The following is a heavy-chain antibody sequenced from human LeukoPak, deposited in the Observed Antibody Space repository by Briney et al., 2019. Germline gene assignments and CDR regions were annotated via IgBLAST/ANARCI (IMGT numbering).Heavy chain of an antibody. J-gene: IGHJ4*02. CDR1: GYSFTSYW. CDR2: IYPGDSDT. D-gene: IGHD3-10*01. Sequence: GESLKISCKGSGYSFTSYWIGWVRQMPGKGLEWMGIIYPGDSDTRYSPSFQGQVTISADKSISTAYLQWSSLKASDTAMYYCARVYYYGSGSYYYFDYWGQGTLVTVSS. CDR3: ARVYYYGSGSYYYFDY. V-gene: IGHV5-51*01.